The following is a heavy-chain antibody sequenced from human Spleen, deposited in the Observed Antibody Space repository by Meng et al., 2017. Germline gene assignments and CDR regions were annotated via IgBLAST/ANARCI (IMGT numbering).Heavy chain of an antibody. CDR2: ISSSESTM. Sequence: GGSLRLSCAASGFTFSKAWMTWVRQAPGKGLEWVSYISSSESTMYYAESVKGRFTASSDNAKNSLYLQMNSRRAEDTAVYYCARDKSGSYYDYYYGFDVWGQGTTVTVSS. CDR1: GFTFSKAW. CDR3: ARDKSGSYYDYYYGFDV. V-gene: IGHV3-11*04. D-gene: IGHD1-26*01. J-gene: IGHJ6*02.